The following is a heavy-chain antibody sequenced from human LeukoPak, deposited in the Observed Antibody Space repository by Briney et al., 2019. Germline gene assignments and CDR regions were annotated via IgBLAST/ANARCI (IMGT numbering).Heavy chain of an antibody. CDR3: ARAEQIYYDSSAKGRGRAFDI. J-gene: IGHJ3*02. D-gene: IGHD3-22*01. CDR1: GYTFTSYY. V-gene: IGHV1-46*01. CDR2: INPSGGST. Sequence: ASVKVSCKASGYTFTSYYMHWVRQAPGQGLEWMGIINPSGGSTSYAQKFQGRVTMTRDTSTSTVYMELSSLRSEDTAVYYCARAEQIYYDSSAKGRGRAFDIWGQXXXXXVSX.